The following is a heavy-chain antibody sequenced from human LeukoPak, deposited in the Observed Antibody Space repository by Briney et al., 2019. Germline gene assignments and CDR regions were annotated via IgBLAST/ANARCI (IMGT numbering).Heavy chain of an antibody. V-gene: IGHV1-2*02. CDR3: ARDQVRLAARPVRWFDP. J-gene: IGHJ5*02. CDR1: GYTFTSYD. Sequence: ASVKVSCKASGYTFTSYDINWVRQAPGQGLEWMGWINPNSGGTNYAQKFQGRVTMTRDTSISTAYMELSRLRSDDTAVYYCARDQVRLAARPVRWFDPWGQGTLVTVSS. D-gene: IGHD6-6*01. CDR2: INPNSGGT.